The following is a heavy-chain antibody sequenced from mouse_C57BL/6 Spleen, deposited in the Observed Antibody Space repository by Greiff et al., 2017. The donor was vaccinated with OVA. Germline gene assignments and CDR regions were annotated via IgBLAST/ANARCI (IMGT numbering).Heavy chain of an antibody. J-gene: IGHJ1*03. CDR1: GFSLSTSGMG. CDR3: ARRAPPPYYYGSREGYFDV. CDR2: IYWDDDK. Sequence: QVTLKVCGPGILQSSQTLSLTCSFSGFSLSTSGMGVSWIRQPSGKGLEWLAHIYWDDDKRYNPSLKSRLTISKDTSRNQVFLKITSVDTADTATYYCARRAPPPYYYGSREGYFDVWGTGTTVTVSS. V-gene: IGHV8-12*01. D-gene: IGHD1-1*01.